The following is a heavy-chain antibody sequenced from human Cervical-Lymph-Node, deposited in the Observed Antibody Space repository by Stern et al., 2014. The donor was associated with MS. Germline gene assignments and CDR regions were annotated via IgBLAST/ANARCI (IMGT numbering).Heavy chain of an antibody. D-gene: IGHD4-17*01. CDR1: GASITTNH. V-gene: IGHV4-4*08. Sequence: VHLVESGPGLVKPSETLSLTCVVSGASITTNHWSWIRQSPGKGLEGMGNALTPGNPTYNRPLKSRLTTAIATSTNNFSLILSSVTAADTAVYFCASCDGYSFASWGQGTLVTVSS. CDR3: ASCDGYSFAS. CDR2: ALTPGNP. J-gene: IGHJ4*02.